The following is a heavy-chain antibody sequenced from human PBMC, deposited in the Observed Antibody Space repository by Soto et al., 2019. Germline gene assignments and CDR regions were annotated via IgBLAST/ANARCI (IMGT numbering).Heavy chain of an antibody. CDR3: ARYGIAVAGRIY. V-gene: IGHV1-8*01. D-gene: IGHD6-19*01. CDR1: GYTFTSYD. CDR2: MNPNSGNT. J-gene: IGHJ4*02. Sequence: ASVKVSCKASGYTFTSYDINWVRQATGQGLEWMGWMNPNSGNTGYAQKFQGRVTMTRNTSASTAYMELSSLRSEDTAVYYCARYGIAVAGRIYWGQGTLVTVSS.